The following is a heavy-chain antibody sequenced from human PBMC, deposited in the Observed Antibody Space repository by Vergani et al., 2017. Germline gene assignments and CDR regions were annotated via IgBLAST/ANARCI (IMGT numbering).Heavy chain of an antibody. CDR1: GGSFSGYY. D-gene: IGHD6-19*01. Sequence: QVQLQQWGAGLLKPSETLSLTCAVYGGSFSGYYWSWIRQPPWKGLEWIGEINHSGSTNYNPSLKSRVTISVDTSKNQFSLKLSSVTAADTAVYYCAFSSGWYRRYFQHWGQGTLVTVSS. J-gene: IGHJ1*01. CDR3: AFSSGWYRRYFQH. CDR2: INHSGST. V-gene: IGHV4-34*01.